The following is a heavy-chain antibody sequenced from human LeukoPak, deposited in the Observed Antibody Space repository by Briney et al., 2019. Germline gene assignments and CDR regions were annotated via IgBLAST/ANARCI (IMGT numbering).Heavy chain of an antibody. Sequence: GGSLRPSCAASGFIFSNYAMTWVRQAPETGLKWVSSISDSGGGTHYADSVKGRFTISRDNSKSTLYLQMNSLRAEDTAVYYCAKDSGPGSYYPTGDEYWGQGILVTVSS. V-gene: IGHV3-23*01. D-gene: IGHD3-10*01. J-gene: IGHJ4*02. CDR3: AKDSGPGSYYPTGDEY. CDR1: GFIFSNYA. CDR2: ISDSGGGT.